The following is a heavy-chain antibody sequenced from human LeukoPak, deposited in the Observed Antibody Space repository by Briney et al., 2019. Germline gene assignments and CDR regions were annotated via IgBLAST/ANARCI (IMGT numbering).Heavy chain of an antibody. J-gene: IGHJ4*02. D-gene: IGHD6-13*01. V-gene: IGHV4-39*01. Sequence: SETLSLTCTVSGGFVSSSSYYWGWIRQPPGKGLEWIGSIYYSGTTYYIPSLKSRITISVDTSKNQFFLKLNSVTAADTAVYYCARHGGAAAAIDYWGQGTLVTVSS. CDR2: IYYSGTT. CDR3: ARHGGAAAAIDY. CDR1: GGFVSSSSYY.